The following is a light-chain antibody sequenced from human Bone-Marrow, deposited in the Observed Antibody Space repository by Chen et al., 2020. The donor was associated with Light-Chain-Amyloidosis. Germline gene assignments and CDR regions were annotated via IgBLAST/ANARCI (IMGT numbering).Light chain of an antibody. CDR3: QSGDSSGSYEVI. J-gene: IGLJ2*01. CDR2: RDT. CDR1: DLPTKY. Sequence: SYELTQPPSVSVSPGQTARITCSGDDLPTKYAYWYQQKPGQAPVLVIHRDTERPSGISERFSGSSSGTTATLTISGVQAEDEADYHCQSGDSSGSYEVIFGGGTKRTVL. V-gene: IGLV3-25*03.